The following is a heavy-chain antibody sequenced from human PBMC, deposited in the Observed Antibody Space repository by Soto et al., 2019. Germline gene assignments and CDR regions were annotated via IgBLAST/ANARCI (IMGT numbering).Heavy chain of an antibody. CDR1: GYTFTSYD. CDR3: ARWPDGYYYYGMDV. V-gene: IGHV1-8*01. Sequence: QVQLVQSGAEVKKPGASVKVSCKASGYTFTSYDINWVRQATGQGLEWMGWMNPNSGNTGYAQKCQGRVTMTRNTSISTADMELSSLRSEDTAVYYCARWPDGYYYYGMDVWGQGTTVTVSS. J-gene: IGHJ6*02. CDR2: MNPNSGNT.